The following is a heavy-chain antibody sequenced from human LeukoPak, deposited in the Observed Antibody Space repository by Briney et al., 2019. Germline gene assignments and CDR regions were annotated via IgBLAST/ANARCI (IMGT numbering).Heavy chain of an antibody. CDR2: INTDGSST. Sequence: GGALRLSCAASGFTFGNYWMHWLRQAPGKGLVGVSRINTDGSSTSYVDSVKGRFTISRDNAKNSLYLQMNSLRAEDTAVYYCARDYDSSGYCDYWGQGTLVTVSS. V-gene: IGHV3-74*01. J-gene: IGHJ4*02. D-gene: IGHD3-22*01. CDR3: ARDYDSSGYCDY. CDR1: GFTFGNYW.